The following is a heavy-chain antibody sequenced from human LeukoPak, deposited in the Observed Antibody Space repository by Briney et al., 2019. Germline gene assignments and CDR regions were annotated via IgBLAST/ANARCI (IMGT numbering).Heavy chain of an antibody. CDR1: GGSFSNYH. CDR2: INHSGST. J-gene: IGHJ5*02. Sequence: SETLSLTCAVYGGSFSNYHWSWIRQAPGKGLEWIGEINHSGSTNYNPSLKSRVTISVDTSKNQFSLKLSSVTAADPAVYYCARERGRSSTLDLSGYGLRGFDPXXXGTLXXVSS. V-gene: IGHV4-34*01. CDR3: ARERGRSSTLDLSGYGLRGFDP. D-gene: IGHD3-3*01.